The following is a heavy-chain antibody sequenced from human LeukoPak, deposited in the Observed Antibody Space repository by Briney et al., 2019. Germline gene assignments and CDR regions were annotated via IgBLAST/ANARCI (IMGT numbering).Heavy chain of an antibody. CDR1: GGSISIYY. Sequence: SETLSLTCTVSGGSISIYYWSWIRQPPGKGLEWIGYIYYSGSTNYNPSLKSRVTISVDTSKNQFSLKLSSVTAADTAVYYCARGTLAAAGNSPPDFDYWGQGTLVTVSS. CDR2: IYYSGST. V-gene: IGHV4-59*01. D-gene: IGHD6-13*01. CDR3: ARGTLAAAGNSPPDFDY. J-gene: IGHJ4*02.